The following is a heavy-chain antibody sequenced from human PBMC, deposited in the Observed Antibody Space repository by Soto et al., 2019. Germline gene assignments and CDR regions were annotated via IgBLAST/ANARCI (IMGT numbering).Heavy chain of an antibody. D-gene: IGHD2-8*01. Sequence: QVQLQQWGAGLLKPSETLSLTCAVSGEPFTDHFCTWIRQAPGKGLEWIGEINHGGRTYFNPSLKSRVTLSVDTSKNQLSLVLVTLTAADTGVYYCARGRVTNYYYYGADVWGQGTTVTVSS. CDR2: INHGGRT. CDR1: GEPFTDHF. V-gene: IGHV4-34*02. CDR3: ARGRVTNYYYYGADV. J-gene: IGHJ6*02.